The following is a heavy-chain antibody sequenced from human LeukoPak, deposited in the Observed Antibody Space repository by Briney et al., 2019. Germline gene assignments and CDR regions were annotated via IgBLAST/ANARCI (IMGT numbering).Heavy chain of an antibody. Sequence: GGSLRLSCAASGLTFNNYVMSWVRQPPGKGLEWVSGISTSGSSTYYADSVKVRFTISRDNSKNTLYLQMNSLRAEDTAVYYCAKDRSTNDASFDYWGQGTLVTVSS. CDR2: ISTSGSST. V-gene: IGHV3-23*01. CDR3: AKDRSTNDASFDY. J-gene: IGHJ4*02. CDR1: GLTFNNYV. D-gene: IGHD2-2*01.